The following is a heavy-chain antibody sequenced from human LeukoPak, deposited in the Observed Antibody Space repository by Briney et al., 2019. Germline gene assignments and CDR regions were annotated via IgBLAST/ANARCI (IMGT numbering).Heavy chain of an antibody. CDR2: ISSTSSYI. CDR1: GFTLSSYS. Sequence: GGSLRLYCAASGFTLSSYSMNWVRQAPGKGLEWVSSISSTSSYIYYADSVKGRFTISRDNAKNSLYLQMNSLRAEDTAVYYCTREVAVAFDSWGQGTLVTVSS. V-gene: IGHV3-21*01. D-gene: IGHD6-19*01. J-gene: IGHJ4*02. CDR3: TREVAVAFDS.